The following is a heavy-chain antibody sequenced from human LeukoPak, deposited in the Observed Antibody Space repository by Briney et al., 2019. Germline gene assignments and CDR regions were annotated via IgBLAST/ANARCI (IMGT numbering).Heavy chain of an antibody. Sequence: GASVKVPCKASGGTFSSYAINWVRQAPGQGLEWMGGIIPIFGTANYAQKFQGRVTITTDESTSTAYMELSSLRSEDTAVYYCARGLGLELRRGWFDPWGQGTLVTVSS. V-gene: IGHV1-69*05. CDR2: IIPIFGTA. CDR3: ARGLGLELRRGWFDP. J-gene: IGHJ5*02. CDR1: GGTFSSYA. D-gene: IGHD1-7*01.